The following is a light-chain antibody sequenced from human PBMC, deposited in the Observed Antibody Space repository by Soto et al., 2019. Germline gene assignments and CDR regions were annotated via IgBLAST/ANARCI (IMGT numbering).Light chain of an antibody. CDR2: NTS. V-gene: IGKV3-20*01. CDR1: QSINSKS. J-gene: IGKJ3*01. CDR3: QHYGGSFI. Sequence: TQSPGTLSLSPGEGATVSCRVSQSINSKSLVWYQRKFGQAPRLLIYNTSSRATGIPDRFSGSGSGTDFTLSISRLEPEDFAVYYCQHYGGSFIFGPGTKVDIK.